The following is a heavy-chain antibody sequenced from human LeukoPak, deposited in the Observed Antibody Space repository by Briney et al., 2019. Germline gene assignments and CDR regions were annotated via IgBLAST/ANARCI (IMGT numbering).Heavy chain of an antibody. Sequence: SETLSLTCTVSGGSISSYYWSWIRQPPGKGLEWIGYIYYSGSTNYNPSLKSRVTISVDTSKNQFSLKLSSVTAADTAVYYCARDRIRGGYNLSYWGQGTLVTVSS. CDR3: ARDRIRGGYNLSY. CDR1: GGSISSYY. J-gene: IGHJ4*02. D-gene: IGHD5-24*01. V-gene: IGHV4-59*01. CDR2: IYYSGST.